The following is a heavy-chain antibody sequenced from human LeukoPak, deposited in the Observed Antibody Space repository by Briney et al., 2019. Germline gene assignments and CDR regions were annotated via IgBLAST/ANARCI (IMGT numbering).Heavy chain of an antibody. Sequence: GGSLRLSCAASGFTFSNYAMTWVRQTPGKGLEWVSYISSSGSTIYYADSVKGRFTISRDIAKNSLYLQMNSLRAEDTAVYYCARELDGMDVWGQGTTVTVSS. CDR3: ARELDGMDV. J-gene: IGHJ6*02. CDR1: GFTFSNYA. CDR2: ISSSGSTI. V-gene: IGHV3-11*01.